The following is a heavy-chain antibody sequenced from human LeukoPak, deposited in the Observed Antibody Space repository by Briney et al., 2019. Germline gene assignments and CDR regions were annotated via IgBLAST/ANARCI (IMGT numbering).Heavy chain of an antibody. CDR3: ARDRNRDFNRP. V-gene: IGHV3-33*01. Sequence: GGSLRLSCAASGFTFSSYGMHWVRQAPGKGLEWVAVIWYDGSNKYYADSVKGRFTISRDNSKNTLYLQMNSLRAEDTAVYYCARDRNRDFNRPWGQGTLVTVSS. J-gene: IGHJ5*02. CDR2: IWYDGSNK. D-gene: IGHD2/OR15-2a*01. CDR1: GFTFSSYG.